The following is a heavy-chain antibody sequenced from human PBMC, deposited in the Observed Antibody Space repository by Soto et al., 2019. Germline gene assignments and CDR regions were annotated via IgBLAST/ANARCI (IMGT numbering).Heavy chain of an antibody. Sequence: PGESLKISCKGSGYSFTSYWIGWVRQMPGKGLEWMGIIYPGDSDTRYSPSFQGQVTISADKSISTAYLQWSSLKASDTAMYYCARRIGYYYDSSGYFAPGGMDVWGQGTTVTVSS. V-gene: IGHV5-51*01. CDR2: IYPGDSDT. J-gene: IGHJ6*02. CDR1: GYSFTSYW. D-gene: IGHD3-22*01. CDR3: ARRIGYYYDSSGYFAPGGMDV.